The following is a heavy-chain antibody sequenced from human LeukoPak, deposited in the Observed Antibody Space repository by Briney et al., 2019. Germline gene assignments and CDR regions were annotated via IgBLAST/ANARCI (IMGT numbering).Heavy chain of an antibody. CDR1: GGSISGHY. V-gene: IGHV4-30-2*01. CDR2: IYHTGRT. D-gene: IGHD4-23*01. Sequence: SETLSLTCTVSGGSISGHYWSWIRQPPGKGLEWVGYIYHTGRTYSNPSLKSRVTVSVDRSKNQFSLKLSSVTAADTAVYYCARGYGDNSGAFDIWGQGTMVTVSS. J-gene: IGHJ3*02. CDR3: ARGYGDNSGAFDI.